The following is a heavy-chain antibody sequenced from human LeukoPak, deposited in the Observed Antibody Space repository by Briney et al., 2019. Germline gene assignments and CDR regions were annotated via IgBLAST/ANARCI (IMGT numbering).Heavy chain of an antibody. Sequence: GGSLRLSCAASGFSFGSFWMTWIRQAPGKGLEWVGHINEDGSQTNYIDSVTGRFTISKDNTKDSLYLQMNSLRAEDTAVYFCVRDVGYFHFDSWGQGILVTVSS. J-gene: IGHJ4*02. CDR3: VRDVGYFHFDS. D-gene: IGHD1-1*01. V-gene: IGHV3-7*01. CDR2: INEDGSQT. CDR1: GFSFGSFW.